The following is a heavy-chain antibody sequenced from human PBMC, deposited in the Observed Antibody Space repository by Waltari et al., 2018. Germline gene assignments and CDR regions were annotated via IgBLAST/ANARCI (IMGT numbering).Heavy chain of an antibody. CDR2: INTASVV. J-gene: IGHJ3*02. D-gene: IGHD7-27*01. CDR3: ARELPSTGGDASDI. V-gene: IGHV3-48*03. CDR1: GFIFSNYE. Sequence: EVQLVESGGGLVQPGGSLRLSCAASGFIFSNYEFNWVRQAPGKGLEWVSYINTASVVRYADSLQGRFTLSRDNARNSLYLQMNSLSAEDTGVYYCARELPSTGGDASDIWGQGTMVTVSS.